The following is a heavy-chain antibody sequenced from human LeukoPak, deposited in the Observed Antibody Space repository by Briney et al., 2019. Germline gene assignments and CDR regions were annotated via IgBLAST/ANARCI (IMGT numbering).Heavy chain of an antibody. CDR2: IIPIFGTA. J-gene: IGHJ4*02. CDR3: AREPRTGTTFTETNY. V-gene: IGHV1-69*13. D-gene: IGHD1-7*01. CDR1: GGTFSSYA. Sequence: RASVKVSCKASGGTFSSYAISWVRQAPGQGLEWMGGIIPIFGTANYAQKFQGRVTITADESTSTAYMELSSLRSEDTAVYYCAREPRTGTTFTETNYWGQGTLVTVSS.